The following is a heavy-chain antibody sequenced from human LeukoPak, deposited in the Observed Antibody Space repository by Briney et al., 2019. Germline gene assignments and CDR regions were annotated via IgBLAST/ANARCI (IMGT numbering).Heavy chain of an antibody. J-gene: IGHJ4*02. CDR3: ARGVRGSSWVSFDY. CDR2: ISYDGSIK. CDR1: GFTLSSYA. V-gene: IGHV3-30*04. D-gene: IGHD6-13*01. Sequence: GGSLRLSRAASGFTLSSYAMHRVRQAPGKGLEWVAVISYDGSIKNYADSVKARFTISRDSSKDTLYLQMNSLRAEDTAVYYCARGVRGSSWVSFDYWGQGTLVTVSS.